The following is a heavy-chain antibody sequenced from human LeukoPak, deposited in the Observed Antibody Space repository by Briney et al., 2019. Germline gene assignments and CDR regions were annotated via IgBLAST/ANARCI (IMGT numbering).Heavy chain of an antibody. CDR1: GYTFTSYG. CDR2: ISAYNGNT. D-gene: IGHD3-10*01. Sequence: ASVKVSCKASGYTFTSYGISWVRQAPGQGLEWMGWISAYNGNTNYAQKLQGRVTMTTDTSTSTAYMELRSLRSDDTAVYYCARVGDYYGKGFQCDYWGQGTLVTVSS. V-gene: IGHV1-18*01. CDR3: ARVGDYYGKGFQCDY. J-gene: IGHJ4*02.